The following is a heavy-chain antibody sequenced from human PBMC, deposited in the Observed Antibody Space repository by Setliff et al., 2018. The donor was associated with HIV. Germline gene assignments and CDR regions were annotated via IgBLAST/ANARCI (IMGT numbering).Heavy chain of an antibody. D-gene: IGHD3-9*01. CDR2: LYSGGST. V-gene: IGHV3-66*02. Sequence: PGGSLRLSCAASGFTVSGNYMSCVRKAPGKGLEWVSVLYSGGSTYYADAVKGRFTISRDNSKNTLYLKMNSLRTDDTAVYFCARGAEDLAINPPSFDYYFDYWGQGTPVTVSS. J-gene: IGHJ4*02. CDR3: ARGAEDLAINPPSFDYYFDY. CDR1: GFTVSGNY.